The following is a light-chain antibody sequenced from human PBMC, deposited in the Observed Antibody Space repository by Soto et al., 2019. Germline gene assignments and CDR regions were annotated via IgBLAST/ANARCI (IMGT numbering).Light chain of an antibody. J-gene: IGKJ4*01. CDR2: EAS. CDR1: QDIKNL. V-gene: IGKV1-33*01. CDR3: QQYGDLPLT. Sequence: IQMTQSPSSLSASVGDRVTITCQASQDIKNLLSWYQQKPGKAPKLLTYEASSLEAGVPSRFSGNGSGTDFTFTSSSLQPEDFATYYCQQYGDLPLTFGGGTKVEIK.